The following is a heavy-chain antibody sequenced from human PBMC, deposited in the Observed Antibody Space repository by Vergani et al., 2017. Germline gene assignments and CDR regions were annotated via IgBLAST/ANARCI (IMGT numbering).Heavy chain of an antibody. D-gene: IGHD2/OR15-2a*01. CDR1: GGSFSGYY. Sequence: QVQLQQWGAGLLKPSETLSLTCAVYGGSFSGYYWSWIRQPPGKGLEWIGEINHSGSTNYNPSLKSRVTISVDTSKNQFSLKLSSVTAADTAVYYCARGHSVRFLYYFDYWGQGTLVTVSS. CDR3: ARGHSVRFLYYFDY. V-gene: IGHV4-34*01. CDR2: INHSGST. J-gene: IGHJ4*02.